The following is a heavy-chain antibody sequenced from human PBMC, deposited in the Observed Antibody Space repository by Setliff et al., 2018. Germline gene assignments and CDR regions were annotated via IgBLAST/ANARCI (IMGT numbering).Heavy chain of an antibody. Sequence: SETLSLTCTVSGDSISRAKYYWSWIRQSAGKGLECLGRIYTDGSTKYNPSLNSRVTLLIDTAKNQISLRLSPVTAADTAVYFCARVTGFSYMDVWGKGTTVTVSS. D-gene: IGHD3-3*01. CDR1: GDSISRAKYY. J-gene: IGHJ6*03. CDR3: ARVTGFSYMDV. CDR2: IYTDGST. V-gene: IGHV4-61*02.